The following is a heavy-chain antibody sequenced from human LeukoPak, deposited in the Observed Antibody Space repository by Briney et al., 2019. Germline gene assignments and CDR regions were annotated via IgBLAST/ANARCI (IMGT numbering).Heavy chain of an antibody. J-gene: IGHJ6*02. CDR2: LYYSGST. Sequence: SETLSLTCTVSGDSATSYYWSWLRQPPGKGLEGIGCLYYSGSTNYNHSLTSRGTLSLDTSHNPFSLNLSSASAANTRAYFSARRFLVQKRYDYYAMDVWGQGTSVTVSS. V-gene: IGHV4-59*02. CDR3: ARRFLVQKRYDYYAMDV. D-gene: IGHD6-6*01. CDR1: GDSATSYY.